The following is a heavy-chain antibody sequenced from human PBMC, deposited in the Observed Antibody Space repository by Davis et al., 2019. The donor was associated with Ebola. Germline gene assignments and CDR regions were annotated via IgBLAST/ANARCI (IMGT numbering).Heavy chain of an antibody. CDR1: GASISSYY. D-gene: IGHD5-18*01. V-gene: IGHV4-59*01. CDR2: ILCSGST. CDR3: ARGGYTSRYYYYMDV. Sequence: SETLSLTCTVSGASISSYYWSWIRQTPGKGLEWIGYILCSGSTKYNPSFKSRVTISVDTSKNQFSLKLSSVTAADTAVYYCARGGYTSRYYYYMDVWGKGTTVTVSS. J-gene: IGHJ6*03.